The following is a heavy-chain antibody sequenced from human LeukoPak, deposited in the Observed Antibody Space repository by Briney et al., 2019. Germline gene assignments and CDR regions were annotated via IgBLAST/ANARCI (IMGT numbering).Heavy chain of an antibody. D-gene: IGHD3-22*01. Sequence: GGSLRLSCAASGFTFSSYWMHWVRQDPGKGLVWVSRINSDGSSTSYADSVKGRFTISRDNAKNTLYLQMNSLRAEDTAVYYCARPYYDSSGYYGGDAFDIWGQGTMVTVSS. CDR3: ARPYYDSSGYYGGDAFDI. CDR1: GFTFSSYW. J-gene: IGHJ3*02. V-gene: IGHV3-74*01. CDR2: INSDGSST.